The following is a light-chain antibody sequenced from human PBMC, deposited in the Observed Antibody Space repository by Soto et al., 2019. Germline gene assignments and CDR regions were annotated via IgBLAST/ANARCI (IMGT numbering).Light chain of an antibody. J-gene: IGKJ1*01. CDR1: QSISSW. CDR3: QQYGSSPRT. Sequence: DIQMTQSPSTLSASVGERVTLTCRASQSISSWLAWYQQKSGKAPKLLIYKASSLEGGVPSRFSGSGSETEFTLTIGSLQPEDFAVYYCQQYGSSPRTFGQGTKV. V-gene: IGKV1-5*03. CDR2: KAS.